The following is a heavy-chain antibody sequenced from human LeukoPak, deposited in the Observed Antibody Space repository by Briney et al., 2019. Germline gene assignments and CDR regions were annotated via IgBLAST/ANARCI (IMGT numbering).Heavy chain of an antibody. Sequence: SVKVSCKASRGTFSSYAISRVRQAPGQGLEWMGRIIPILGIANYAQKFQGRVTITADKSTSTAYMELSSLRSEDTAVYYCARGRPDSSGSFDYWGQGTLVTVSS. V-gene: IGHV1-69*04. CDR2: IIPILGIA. CDR3: ARGRPDSSGSFDY. CDR1: RGTFSSYA. J-gene: IGHJ4*02. D-gene: IGHD3-22*01.